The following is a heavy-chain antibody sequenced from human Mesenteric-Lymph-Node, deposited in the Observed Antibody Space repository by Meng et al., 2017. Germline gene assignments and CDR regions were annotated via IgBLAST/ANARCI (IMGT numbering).Heavy chain of an antibody. Sequence: QGQLQESGPGLVKASETLSPTCAVSGGSISSINWWTWVRQPPGKGLEWIGEIYHSGSTNYNPSLKSRVTISVDTSKNQFSLKLSSLTAADTAVYYCARGGYYSFDYWGQGTLVTVSS. J-gene: IGHJ4*02. V-gene: IGHV4-4*02. D-gene: IGHD5-18*01. CDR1: GGSISSINW. CDR2: IYHSGST. CDR3: ARGGYYSFDY.